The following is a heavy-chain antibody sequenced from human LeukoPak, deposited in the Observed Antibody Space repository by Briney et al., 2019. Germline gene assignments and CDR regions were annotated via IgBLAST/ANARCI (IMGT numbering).Heavy chain of an antibody. D-gene: IGHD3-10*01. CDR3: ARGTTGRYYF. J-gene: IGHJ2*01. Sequence: SETLSLTCTVSGDSISGGSYYWTWIRHPAGKGLEWIARFYRNGSTKYNPSRKSRLTTSEETSSNQFSLMMSYVTAADTAVYYCARGTTGRYYF. CDR2: FYRNGST. V-gene: IGHV4-61*02. CDR1: GDSISGGSYY.